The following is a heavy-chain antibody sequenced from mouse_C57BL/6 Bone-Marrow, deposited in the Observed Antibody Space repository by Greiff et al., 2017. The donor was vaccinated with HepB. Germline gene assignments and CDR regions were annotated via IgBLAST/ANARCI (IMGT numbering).Heavy chain of an antibody. Sequence: DVQLQESGPGLVKPSQSLSLTCSVTGYSITSGYYWNWIRQFPGNKLEWMGYISYDGSNNYNPSLKNRISITRDTSKNQFFLKLNSVTTEDTATYYCARRGLTGDYWGQGTTLTVSS. CDR1: GYSITSGYY. V-gene: IGHV3-6*01. CDR3: ARRGLTGDY. D-gene: IGHD4-1*01. CDR2: ISYDGSN. J-gene: IGHJ2*01.